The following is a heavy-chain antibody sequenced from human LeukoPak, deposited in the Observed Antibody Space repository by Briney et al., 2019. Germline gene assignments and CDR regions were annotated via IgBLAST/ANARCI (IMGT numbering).Heavy chain of an antibody. CDR1: GFTFSSYT. V-gene: IGHV3-21*01. CDR3: AREPPSSGEVYIGDV. D-gene: IGHD6-19*01. Sequence: GGSLRLSCAASGFTFSSYTMDWVRQAPGKGLEWVSSISSSSDYIFYADSVKGRFTIPRDNSKNTLYLQMNSLRAEDTAVYYCAREPPSSGEVYIGDVWGQGTTVTVSS. CDR2: ISSSSDYI. J-gene: IGHJ6*02.